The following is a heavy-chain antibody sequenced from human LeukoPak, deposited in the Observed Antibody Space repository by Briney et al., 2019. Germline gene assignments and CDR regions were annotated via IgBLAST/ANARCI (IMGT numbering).Heavy chain of an antibody. J-gene: IGHJ5*02. V-gene: IGHV4-34*01. D-gene: IGHD1-20*01. CDR3: ARADGGNWNPYNWFDP. CDR2: INHSGST. CDR1: GGSFSGYY. Sequence: KPSETLSLTCAVYGGSFSGYYWSWIRQPPGKGLEWIGEINHSGSTNYNPSLKSRVTISVDTSKNQFSLKLSSVTAADTAVYYCARADGGNWNPYNWFDPWGQGTLVTVSS.